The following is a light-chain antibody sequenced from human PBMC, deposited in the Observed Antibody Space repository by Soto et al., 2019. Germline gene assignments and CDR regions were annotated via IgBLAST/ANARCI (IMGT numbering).Light chain of an antibody. CDR2: DVS. V-gene: IGKV3-15*01. CDR1: QGVTTN. J-gene: IGKJ1*01. CDR3: QQYNKWPPWT. Sequence: EIVMTQSPASLSVSPGERVTLSCRAGQGVTTNFAWYQQKSGQSPRLLIYDVSTRATGVPARFSGTGSETDFTLTISGLQSEDSAVYFCQQYNKWPPWTFGHGTKVDIK.